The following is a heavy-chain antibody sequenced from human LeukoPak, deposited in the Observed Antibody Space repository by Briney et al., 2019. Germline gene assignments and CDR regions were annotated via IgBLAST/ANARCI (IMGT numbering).Heavy chain of an antibody. CDR2: ISYDGSNK. Sequence: GGSLRLSCAASGFTFSSYAMHWVRQAPGKGLEWVAVISYDGSNKYYADSVKGRFTISRDNSKNTLYLQMNSLRAEDTAVYYCARGRQWLVTEFDYWGQGTLVTVSS. V-gene: IGHV3-30-3*01. D-gene: IGHD6-19*01. CDR1: GFTFSSYA. CDR3: ARGRQWLVTEFDY. J-gene: IGHJ4*02.